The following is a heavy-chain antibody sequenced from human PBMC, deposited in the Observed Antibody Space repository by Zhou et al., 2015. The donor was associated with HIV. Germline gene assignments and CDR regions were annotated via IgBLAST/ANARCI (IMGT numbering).Heavy chain of an antibody. V-gene: IGHV3-11*01. J-gene: IGHJ6*02. CDR1: GFTFTDHY. CDR3: ARDRNAYALDV. D-gene: IGHD2-2*01. Sequence: QVQLVESGGGLVKPGGSLRLSCEASGFTFTDHYIHWIRQSPGKGLEWVSYISKTGNTKQYAKSVKGRFTISRDNANKSVFLQMNNLRVEDTAIYYCARDRNAYALDVWGHGTTVTVSS. CDR2: ISKTGNTK.